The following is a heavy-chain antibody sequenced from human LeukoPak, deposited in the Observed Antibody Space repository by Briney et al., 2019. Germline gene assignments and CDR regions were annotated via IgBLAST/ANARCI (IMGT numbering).Heavy chain of an antibody. Sequence: GESLKISCKGSGYSFISYWIGWVRQMPGKGLEWMGIIYPGDSDIRYSPSFQGQVTISADKSISTAYLQWSSLKASDTAMYYCARQLMTTVTHDAFDIWGQGTMVTVSS. CDR3: ARQLMTTVTHDAFDI. D-gene: IGHD4-17*01. CDR2: IYPGDSDI. V-gene: IGHV5-51*01. J-gene: IGHJ3*02. CDR1: GYSFISYW.